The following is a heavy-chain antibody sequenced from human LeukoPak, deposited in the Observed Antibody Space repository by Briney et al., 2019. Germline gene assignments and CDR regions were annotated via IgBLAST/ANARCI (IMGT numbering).Heavy chain of an antibody. J-gene: IGHJ3*02. CDR3: ARVVYCSGSICHIFAFDI. V-gene: IGHV3-11*01. CDR2: ISSSGDTI. Sequence: PGGSLRLSCAASGFTFSDYYMSWIRQAPGKGLEWVSYISSSGDTIFYADSVKGRFTISRDNAKNSLSLQVNSVRAEDTALYYCARVVYCSGSICHIFAFDIWGQGTMVTVSS. D-gene: IGHD2-15*01. CDR1: GFTFSDYY.